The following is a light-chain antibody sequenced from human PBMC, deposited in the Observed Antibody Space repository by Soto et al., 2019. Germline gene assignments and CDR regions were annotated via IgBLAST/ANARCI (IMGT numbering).Light chain of an antibody. J-gene: IGKJ4*01. CDR2: DAS. V-gene: IGKV3-11*01. CDR1: QSVGTY. Sequence: ENVLTQSPGTLSLSPGERATLSCRASQSVGTYLAWYQQKPGQAPRLLIFDASKRATGIPARFSGSGSGTDFTLTISSLQAEDVAVYYCQHYYNTPPTFGGGTKVDIK. CDR3: QHYYNTPPT.